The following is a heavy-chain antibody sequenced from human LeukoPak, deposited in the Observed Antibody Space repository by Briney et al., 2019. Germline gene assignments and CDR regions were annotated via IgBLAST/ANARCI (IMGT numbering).Heavy chain of an antibody. V-gene: IGHV1-69*13. CDR2: IIPIFGTA. D-gene: IGHD6-13*01. Sequence: SVKVSCKASGGTFSSYAISWVRQAPGQGLEWMGGIIPIFGTANYAQKFQGRVTVTADESTSTAYMELSSLRSEDTAVYYCARTHPRTAAAGPKYYYYYYGMDVWGQGTTVTVSS. J-gene: IGHJ6*02. CDR1: GGTFSSYA. CDR3: ARTHPRTAAAGPKYYYYYYGMDV.